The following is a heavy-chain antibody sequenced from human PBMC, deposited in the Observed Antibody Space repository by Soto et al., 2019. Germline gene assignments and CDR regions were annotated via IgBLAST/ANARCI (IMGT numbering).Heavy chain of an antibody. Sequence: QAQLVQSGAEVKEPGASVKVSCKASGYTFTGYGITWVRQAPGQGLEGMGWASPLSATTNYAPKFQGRVTMTTDTSTNIAYMELRSLSSDDTAVYYCARGGTAEADFWGQGTLVTVSS. D-gene: IGHD2-21*02. CDR1: GYTFTGYG. V-gene: IGHV1-18*01. J-gene: IGHJ4*02. CDR3: ARGGTAEADF. CDR2: ASPLSATT.